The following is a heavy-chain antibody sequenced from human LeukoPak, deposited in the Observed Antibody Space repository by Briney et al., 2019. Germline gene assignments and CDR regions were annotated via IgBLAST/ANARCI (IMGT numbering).Heavy chain of an antibody. CDR2: ISSSSSYT. V-gene: IGHV3-11*03. J-gene: IGHJ4*02. CDR1: GFTFSDYY. Sequence: GGSLRLSCAASGFTFSDYYMSWIRQAPGKGLEYLSYISSSSSYTNHADSVKGRFTISRDNAKNSLYLQMNSLTAEDTAVYYCARTRQGLDYWGQGTLVTVSS. CDR3: ARTRQGLDY.